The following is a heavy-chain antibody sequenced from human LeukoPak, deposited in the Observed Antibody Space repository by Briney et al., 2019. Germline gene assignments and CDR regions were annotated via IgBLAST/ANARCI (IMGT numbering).Heavy chain of an antibody. J-gene: IGHJ4*02. V-gene: IGHV3-7*01. Sequence: GGSLRLSCAASGFTFSSYWMSWVRQAPGKGLERVANINQDGGEKYYVDSVKGRFSISRDNAKNSLYLQMNSLRAEDTAVYYCARGDRRYCSNGSCYGSNYWGQGTLVTVSS. CDR1: GFTFSSYW. D-gene: IGHD2-15*01. CDR3: ARGDRRYCSNGSCYGSNY. CDR2: INQDGGEK.